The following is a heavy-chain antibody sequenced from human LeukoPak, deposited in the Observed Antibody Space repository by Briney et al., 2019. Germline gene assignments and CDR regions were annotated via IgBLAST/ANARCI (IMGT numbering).Heavy chain of an antibody. CDR1: GFTFSNAW. Sequence: PGGSLRLSCAASGFTFSNAWMSWVRQAPGKGLEWVGRIKSKTDGGTTDYAAPVKGRFTISRDDSKNTLYLQMNSLKTEDTAVYYCTTAQSPLIAAAHDYWGQGTLVTVSS. D-gene: IGHD6-13*01. CDR3: TTAQSPLIAAAHDY. V-gene: IGHV3-15*01. J-gene: IGHJ4*02. CDR2: IKSKTDGGTT.